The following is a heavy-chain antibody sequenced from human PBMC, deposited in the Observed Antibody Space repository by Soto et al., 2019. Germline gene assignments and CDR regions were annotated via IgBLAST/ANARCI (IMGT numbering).Heavy chain of an antibody. D-gene: IGHD3-3*01. Sequence: SETLSLTCTVSGGSISSYYWSWIRQPPGKGLEWIGYIYYSGSTNYNPSLKSRVTISVDTSKNQFSLKLSSVTAADTAVYYCARSPGPTYYDFWSGYYWDYWGQGTLVTVSS. J-gene: IGHJ4*02. CDR2: IYYSGST. CDR3: ARSPGPTYYDFWSGYYWDY. V-gene: IGHV4-59*01. CDR1: GGSISSYY.